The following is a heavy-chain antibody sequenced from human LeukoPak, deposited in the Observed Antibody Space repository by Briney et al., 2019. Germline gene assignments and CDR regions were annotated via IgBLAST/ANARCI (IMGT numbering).Heavy chain of an antibody. CDR2: ISAYNGNT. Sequence: GASVKVSCKASGYTFTSYGISWVRQAPGQGLEWMGWISAYNGNTNYAQKFQGRVTMTRDTSISTAYMELSRLRSDDTAVYYCARVDRDTGENRYSSSWYYFDYWGQGTLVTVSS. D-gene: IGHD6-13*01. CDR3: ARVDRDTGENRYSSSWYYFDY. CDR1: GYTFTSYG. J-gene: IGHJ4*02. V-gene: IGHV1-18*01.